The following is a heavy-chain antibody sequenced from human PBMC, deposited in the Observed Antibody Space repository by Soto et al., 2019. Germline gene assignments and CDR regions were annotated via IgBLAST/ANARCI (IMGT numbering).Heavy chain of an antibody. CDR1: GYTFSSYY. D-gene: IGHD3-9*01. CDR3: ARARLRYFDWLEFDY. J-gene: IGHJ4*02. CDR2: INPSGGST. Sequence: GASVEVCCKASGYTFSSYYMHWVRQTKGQGLEWMGIINPSGGSTSYAQKFQGRVTMTRDTSTSTVYMELSSLRSEDTAVYYCARARLRYFDWLEFDYWGQGTLVTVSS. V-gene: IGHV1-46*01.